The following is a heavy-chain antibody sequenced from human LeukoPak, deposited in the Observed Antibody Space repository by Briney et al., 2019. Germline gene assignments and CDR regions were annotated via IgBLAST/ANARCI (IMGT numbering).Heavy chain of an antibody. Sequence: GGSLRLSCAASGFTFSSYAMSWVRQAPGKGLEWVSAISGSGGSTYYADSVKGRFTISRDNSKNTLYLQMNSLRAEDTAVYYCAGYSSGWSNGFDYWSQGTLVTVSS. J-gene: IGHJ4*02. CDR1: GFTFSSYA. CDR2: ISGSGGST. D-gene: IGHD6-19*01. CDR3: AGYSSGWSNGFDY. V-gene: IGHV3-23*01.